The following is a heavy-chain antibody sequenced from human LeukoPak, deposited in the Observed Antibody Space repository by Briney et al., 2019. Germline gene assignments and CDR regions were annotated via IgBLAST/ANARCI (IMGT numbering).Heavy chain of an antibody. Sequence: SETLSLTCTVSGGSISSGDYYWSWIRQPPGRGLEWIGYIYYSGSTYYNPSLKSRVTISVDTSKNQFSLKLSSVTAADTAVYYCAGGGYNDAFDIWGQGTMVTVSS. CDR2: IYYSGST. V-gene: IGHV4-30-4*01. CDR1: GGSISSGDYY. D-gene: IGHD5-18*01. CDR3: AGGGYNDAFDI. J-gene: IGHJ3*02.